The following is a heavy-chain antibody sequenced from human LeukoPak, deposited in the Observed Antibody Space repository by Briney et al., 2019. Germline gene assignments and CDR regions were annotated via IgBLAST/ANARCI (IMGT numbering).Heavy chain of an antibody. CDR1: GFTFDDYA. Sequence: PGRSLRLSCAASGFTFDDYAMPWVRQAPGKGLEWVSGISWNSGSIGYADSVKGRFTISRDNAKNSLYLQMDSLRAEDTALYYCAKGTSYYYDSSGRYYFDYWGQGTLVTVSS. V-gene: IGHV3-9*01. CDR3: AKGTSYYYDSSGRYYFDY. D-gene: IGHD3-22*01. CDR2: ISWNSGSI. J-gene: IGHJ4*02.